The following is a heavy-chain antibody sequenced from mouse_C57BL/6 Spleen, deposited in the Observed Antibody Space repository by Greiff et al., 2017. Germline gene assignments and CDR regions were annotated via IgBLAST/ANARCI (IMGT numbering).Heavy chain of an antibody. Sequence: QVKLQQPGAELVKPGASVKLSCKASGYTFTSYWMNWVKQRPGQGLEWIGMIHPNSGSTNYNEKFKIKATLTVDQYSSTAYMQLSSLASEDAAVYYWARDDGYYGGAYWGQGTLVTVSA. J-gene: IGHJ3*01. CDR2: IHPNSGST. CDR3: ARDDGYYGGAY. V-gene: IGHV1-64*01. D-gene: IGHD2-3*01. CDR1: GYTFTSYW.